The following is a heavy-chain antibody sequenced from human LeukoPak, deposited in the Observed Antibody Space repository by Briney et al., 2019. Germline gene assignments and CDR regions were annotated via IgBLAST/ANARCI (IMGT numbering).Heavy chain of an antibody. CDR1: GFTFSSYA. CDR3: ARGSSSGWYGSAFDI. J-gene: IGHJ3*02. CDR2: ISSSSSYI. V-gene: IGHV3-21*01. D-gene: IGHD6-19*01. Sequence: GGSLRLSCAASGFTFSSYAMSWVRQAPGKGLEWVSSISSSSSYIYYADSVKGRFTISRDNAKNSLYLQMNSLRAEDTAVYYCARGSSSGWYGSAFDIWGQGTMVTVSS.